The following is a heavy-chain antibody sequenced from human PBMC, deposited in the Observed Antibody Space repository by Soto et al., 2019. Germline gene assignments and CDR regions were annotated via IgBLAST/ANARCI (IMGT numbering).Heavy chain of an antibody. CDR1: GFTFSSYG. V-gene: IGHV3-33*01. CDR2: IWYDGSTK. CDR3: AREWEIAAAGNRNWFDP. J-gene: IGHJ5*02. Sequence: QVQLVESGGGVVQPGKSLRLSCAASGFTFSSYGMHWVRQAPGKGLEWVAVIWYDGSTKYYADSVKGRFTISRDNSKNTLYLQVNSLRAEDTAVYYCAREWEIAAAGNRNWFDPWGQGTLVTVSS. D-gene: IGHD6-13*01.